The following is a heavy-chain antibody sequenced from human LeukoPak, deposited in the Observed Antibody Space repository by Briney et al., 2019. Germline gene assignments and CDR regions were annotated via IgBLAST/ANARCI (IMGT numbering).Heavy chain of an antibody. J-gene: IGHJ4*02. CDR2: INPSGGGT. D-gene: IGHD7-27*01. V-gene: IGHV1-46*01. Sequence: ASVKVSCKASGYTFTSYYMHWVRQAPGQGLEWMGIINPSGGGTSYAQKFQGRVTMTRDTSTSTVYMELSSLRSDDTAVYYCARNWGDYFDYWGQGTLVTVSS. CDR1: GYTFTSYY. CDR3: ARNWGDYFDY.